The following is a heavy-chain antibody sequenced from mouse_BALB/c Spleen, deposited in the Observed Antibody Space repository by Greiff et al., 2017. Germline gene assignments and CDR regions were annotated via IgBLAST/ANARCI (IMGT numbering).Heavy chain of an antibody. J-gene: IGHJ4*01. Sequence: VNVVESGPGLVAPSQSLSITCTVSGFSLTGYGVNWVRQPPGKGLEWLGMIWGDGSTDYNSALKSRLSISKDNSKSQVFLKMNSLQTDDTARYYCARDLIYRRFYAMDYWGQGTSVTVSS. CDR3: ARDLIYRRFYAMDY. D-gene: IGHD2-14*01. V-gene: IGHV2-6-7*01. CDR1: GFSLTGYG. CDR2: IWGDGST.